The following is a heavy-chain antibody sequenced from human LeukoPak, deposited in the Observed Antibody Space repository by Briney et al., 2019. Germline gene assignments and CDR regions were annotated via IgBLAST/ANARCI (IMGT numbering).Heavy chain of an antibody. CDR3: ATYLSSSSSLFDY. Sequence: ASVKVSCKVSGYTLSEVSMHWVRQPPGKGLEWMGGFSPENGEAVYAQKFQGRVTMTEDTSTDTATMDLRSLRSEDTAVYFCATYLSSSSSLFDYWGQGTLITVSS. CDR2: FSPENGEA. J-gene: IGHJ4*02. CDR1: GYTLSEVS. D-gene: IGHD6-6*01. V-gene: IGHV1-24*01.